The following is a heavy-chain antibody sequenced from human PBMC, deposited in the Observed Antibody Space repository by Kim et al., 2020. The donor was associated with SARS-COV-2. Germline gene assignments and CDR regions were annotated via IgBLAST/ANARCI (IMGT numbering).Heavy chain of an antibody. J-gene: IGHJ6*02. CDR1: GGSFSGYY. CDR3: ARDGKAGYGMDV. Sequence: SETLSLTCAVYGGSFSGYYWSWIRQPPGKGLEWIGEINHSGSTNYNPSLKSRVTISVDTSKNQFSLKLSSVTAADTAVYYCARDGKAGYGMDVWGQGTT. V-gene: IGHV4-34*01. CDR2: INHSGST. D-gene: IGHD6-25*01.